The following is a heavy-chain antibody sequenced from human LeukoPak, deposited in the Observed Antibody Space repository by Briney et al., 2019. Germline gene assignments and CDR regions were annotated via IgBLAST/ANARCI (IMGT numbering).Heavy chain of an antibody. D-gene: IGHD1-26*01. J-gene: IGHJ4*02. Sequence: GGSLRLSCAASGFTFSTYWMSWVRQAPGKGLEWVANIKQDGSEKYYVDSVKGRFTISRDNAKNPLYLQMNSLRAEDTAVYYCARAGSWELLWIDYWGQGTLVTVSS. CDR1: GFTFSTYW. CDR3: ARAGSWELLWIDY. CDR2: IKQDGSEK. V-gene: IGHV3-7*01.